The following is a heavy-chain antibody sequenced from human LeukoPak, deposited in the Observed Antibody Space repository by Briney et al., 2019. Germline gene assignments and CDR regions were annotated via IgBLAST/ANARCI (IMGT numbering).Heavy chain of an antibody. CDR3: ARASGIAAANEDYYYMDV. CDR1: GFTFDDYG. V-gene: IGHV3-20*04. CDR2: INWNGGST. Sequence: GGSLRLSCAASGFTFDDYGMSWVRQAPGKGLEWVSGINWNGGSTGYADSVKGRFTISRDNAKNSLYLQMNSLRAEDTAVYYCARASGIAAANEDYYYMDVWGKGTTVTISS. D-gene: IGHD6-25*01. J-gene: IGHJ6*03.